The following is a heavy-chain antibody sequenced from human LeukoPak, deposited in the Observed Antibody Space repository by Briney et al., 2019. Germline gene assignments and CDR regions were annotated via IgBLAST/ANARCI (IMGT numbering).Heavy chain of an antibody. D-gene: IGHD4-17*01. CDR2: IYPGDSDT. Sequence: GESLKISCKASGYRFTSYWIGWVRQMPGKGLEWMGIIYPGDSDTRYSPSFQGQVTISADKSNSTAYLQWSSLKASDTAMYYCARPEEHGDYVHDAFDIWGQGTMVTVSS. CDR1: GYRFTSYW. V-gene: IGHV5-51*01. J-gene: IGHJ3*02. CDR3: ARPEEHGDYVHDAFDI.